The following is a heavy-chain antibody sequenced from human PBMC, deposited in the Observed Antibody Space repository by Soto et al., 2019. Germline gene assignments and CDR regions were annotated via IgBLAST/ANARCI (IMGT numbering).Heavy chain of an antibody. CDR3: ARVRGDHYDSSGYYYYYGMDV. D-gene: IGHD3-22*01. Sequence: ETLSLTCVVYGGPFSGYYWGWIRQPPGKGLEWIGEINHSGSTNYNPSLKSRVTVSVETSKNQFSLNLSSVTAADTAVYYCARVRGDHYDSSGYYYYYGMDVWGQGTTVTVSS. V-gene: IGHV4-34*01. CDR2: INHSGST. CDR1: GGPFSGYY. J-gene: IGHJ6*02.